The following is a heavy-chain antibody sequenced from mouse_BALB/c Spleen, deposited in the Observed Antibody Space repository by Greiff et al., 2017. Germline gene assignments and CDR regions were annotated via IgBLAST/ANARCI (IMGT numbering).Heavy chain of an antibody. D-gene: IGHD1-1*01. Sequence: EVNVVESGGGLVQPGGSLRLSCATSGFTFSDFYMEWVRQPPGKRLEWIAASRNKANDYTTEYSASVKGRFIVSRDTSQSILYLQMNALRAEDTAIYYCARGGGYGSSSYWYFDVWGAGTTVTVSS. CDR1: GFTFSDFY. J-gene: IGHJ1*01. CDR3: ARGGGYGSSSYWYFDV. CDR2: SRNKANDYTT. V-gene: IGHV7-1*02.